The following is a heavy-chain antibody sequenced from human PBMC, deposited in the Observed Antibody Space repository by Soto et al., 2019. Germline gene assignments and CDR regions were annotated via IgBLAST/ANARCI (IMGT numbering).Heavy chain of an antibody. J-gene: IGHJ6*02. CDR2: IIPIFGTA. Sequence: SVKVSCKASGGTFSSYAISWARQAPXQGLEWMGGIIPIFGTANYAQKFQGRVTITADESTSTAYMELSSLRSEDTAVYYCARDLLRCISTSCYHSGMDVWGQGTTVTVSS. V-gene: IGHV1-69*13. CDR1: GGTFSSYA. CDR3: ARDLLRCISTSCYHSGMDV. D-gene: IGHD2-2*01.